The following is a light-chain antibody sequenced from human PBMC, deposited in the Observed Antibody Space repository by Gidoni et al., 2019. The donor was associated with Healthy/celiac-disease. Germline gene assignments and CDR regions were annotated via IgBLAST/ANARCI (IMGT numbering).Light chain of an antibody. Sequence: EIVMTQSPATLSVPPGERAPLPCRASQSVSSNFAWYQQKHGQAPRLLIYGASTRATGIPARFSGSGSGTEFTLTISSLQSEDFAVYYCQQYNNWPPITFGQGTRLEIK. V-gene: IGKV3-15*01. CDR2: GAS. CDR3: QQYNNWPPIT. CDR1: QSVSSN. J-gene: IGKJ5*01.